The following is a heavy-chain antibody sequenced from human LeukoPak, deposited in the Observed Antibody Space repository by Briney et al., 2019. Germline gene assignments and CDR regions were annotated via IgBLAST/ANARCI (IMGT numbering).Heavy chain of an antibody. D-gene: IGHD6-19*01. CDR2: IYTSGST. J-gene: IGHJ4*02. V-gene: IGHV4-4*07. Sequence: SETLSLTCTVSGGSISSYYWSWIRQPAGKGLEWIGRIYTSGSTNYNPSLKSRVTMLVDTSKNQFSLKLSSVTAADTAVYYCARDRIAVAPFADWGQGTLVTVSS. CDR1: GGSISSYY. CDR3: ARDRIAVAPFAD.